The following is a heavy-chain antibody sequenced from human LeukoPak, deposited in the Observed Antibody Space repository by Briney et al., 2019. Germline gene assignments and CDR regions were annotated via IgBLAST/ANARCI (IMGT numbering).Heavy chain of an antibody. J-gene: IGHJ1*01. CDR2: ISAYNGNT. CDR1: GYTLTNYA. Sequence: GASVKVPCKAAGYTLTNYAISWVRQAPGQGLEWMGWISAYNGNTNYAQKPQGRVTMTTDTSTSTAYMELRSLRSDDTAVYYCASTHYDSSGYQEYFQHWGQGTLVTVSS. CDR3: ASTHYDSSGYQEYFQH. D-gene: IGHD3-22*01. V-gene: IGHV1-18*01.